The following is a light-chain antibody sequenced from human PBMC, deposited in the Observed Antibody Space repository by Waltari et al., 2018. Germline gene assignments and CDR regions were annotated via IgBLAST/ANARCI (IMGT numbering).Light chain of an antibody. CDR2: DVS. V-gene: IGLV2-14*03. Sequence: QSALTQPASVSGSPGQSITISCTGTSDDVGGYDYVSWYQHHPGKAPKLIIHDVSDRPSGVSNRFSGSRSANTASLAISGLQAEDEAHYYCGSYTSSDTWIFGGGTKLTVL. J-gene: IGLJ2*01. CDR1: SDDVGGYDY. CDR3: GSYTSSDTWI.